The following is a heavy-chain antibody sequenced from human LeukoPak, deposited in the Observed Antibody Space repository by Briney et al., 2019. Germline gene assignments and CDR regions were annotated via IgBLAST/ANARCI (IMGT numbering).Heavy chain of an antibody. CDR2: INPSGGST. J-gene: IGHJ4*02. V-gene: IGHV1-46*01. Sequence: PGASVKVSCKASGYTFTSYYMHWVRQAPGQGLEWMGIINPSGGSTSYAQKFQGRVTMTRDTSTSTVYMELSSLRSEDTAVYYCAREDGYCSGGSCYLDYWGQGTLVTVSS. CDR3: AREDGYCSGGSCYLDY. CDR1: GYTFTSYY. D-gene: IGHD2-15*01.